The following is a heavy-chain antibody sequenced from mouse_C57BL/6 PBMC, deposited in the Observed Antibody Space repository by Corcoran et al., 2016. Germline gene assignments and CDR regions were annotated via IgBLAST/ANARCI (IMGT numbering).Heavy chain of an antibody. J-gene: IGHJ1*01. CDR2: INHSGST. CDR3: ARGPTLLWFGEPYYGMDV. D-gene: IGHD1-1*02. CDR1: GGSFSGYY. Sequence: VQLQQWGAGLLKPSETLSLTCAVYGGSFSGYYWSWIRQPPGKGLGGIGEINHSGSTNYNPSLKSRVTMSGDTSKNQFSLKLSSVTAADTAVYYCARGPTLLWFGEPYYGMDVWGQGTTVTVSS. V-gene: IGHV3S1*01.